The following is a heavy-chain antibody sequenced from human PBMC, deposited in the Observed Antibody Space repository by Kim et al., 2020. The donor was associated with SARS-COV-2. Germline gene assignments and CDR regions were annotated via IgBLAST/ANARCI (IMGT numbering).Heavy chain of an antibody. Sequence: GGSLRLSCVASGFTFSNYAMSWVRQAPGKGLEWISAISDRGDSAYYADSVKGRFTISRDNSKDTLYLQMNSLRADDTAVYFCAKERNSGRVWPFYGMDVWGQGTTVTVSS. J-gene: IGHJ6*02. V-gene: IGHV3-23*01. D-gene: IGHD3-10*01. CDR1: GFTFSNYA. CDR3: AKERNSGRVWPFYGMDV. CDR2: ISDRGDSA.